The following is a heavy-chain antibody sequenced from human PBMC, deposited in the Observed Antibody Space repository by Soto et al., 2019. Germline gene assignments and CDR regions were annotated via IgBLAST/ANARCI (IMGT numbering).Heavy chain of an antibody. J-gene: IGHJ4*02. V-gene: IGHV1-18*01. CDR3: ARGPTDYYDNSGDYFLDY. Sequence: QVQLVQSGAEVNKPGASVKVSCKASGYTFTTYGMTWVRQAPGQGLDWLGWISTYNGNTNYAERLQGRVTMTTATTTSTAYMELRSLRSDDTALYYCARGPTDYYDNSGDYFLDYWGQGTLVTVSS. D-gene: IGHD3-22*01. CDR2: ISTYNGNT. CDR1: GYTFTTYG.